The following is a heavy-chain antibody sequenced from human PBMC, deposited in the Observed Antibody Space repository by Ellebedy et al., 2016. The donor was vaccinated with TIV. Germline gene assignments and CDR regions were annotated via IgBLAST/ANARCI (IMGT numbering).Heavy chain of an antibody. CDR2: ISAYNRNT. D-gene: IGHD5-12*01. CDR3: ARAGSGYDWLDFDY. CDR1: GYTFTSYG. Sequence: AASVKVSCKASGYTFTSYGISWVRQAPGQGLEWMGWISAYNRNTNYAQKLQGRVTMTTDTSTSTAYMELRSLRSDDTAMYYCARAGSGYDWLDFDYWGQGTLVTVSS. J-gene: IGHJ4*02. V-gene: IGHV1-18*01.